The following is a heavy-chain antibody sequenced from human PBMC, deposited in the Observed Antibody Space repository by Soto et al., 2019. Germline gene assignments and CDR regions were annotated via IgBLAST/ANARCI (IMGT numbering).Heavy chain of an antibody. Sequence: QVQLQQWGAGLLKPSETLSLTCAVYGGSFSGYYWSWIRQPPGKGLEWIGEINHSGSTNYNPSLKSRVTISVDTSKNQFSLKLSSVTAADTAVYYCARGNYGDCYFDYWGQGTLVTVSS. CDR3: ARGNYGDCYFDY. CDR1: GGSFSGYY. D-gene: IGHD4-17*01. V-gene: IGHV4-34*01. J-gene: IGHJ4*02. CDR2: INHSGST.